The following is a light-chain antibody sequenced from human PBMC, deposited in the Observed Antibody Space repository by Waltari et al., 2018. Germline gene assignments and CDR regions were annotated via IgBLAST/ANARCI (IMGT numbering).Light chain of an antibody. Sequence: QLVLTQSPSASASLGASVKLTCTPSSWHSSTVIAWLQQQPEKGPRYLMKVNSDGSHSKGDEIPDRFSGSTSGAERYLTSSSVQPEDEADYYCQTGGHGTWVFGGGTKLTVL. CDR2: VNSDGSH. CDR1: SWHSSTV. V-gene: IGLV4-69*01. J-gene: IGLJ3*02. CDR3: QTGGHGTWV.